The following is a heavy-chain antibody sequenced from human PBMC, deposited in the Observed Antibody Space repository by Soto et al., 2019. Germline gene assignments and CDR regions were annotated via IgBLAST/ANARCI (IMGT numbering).Heavy chain of an antibody. J-gene: IGHJ5*02. CDR1: GFSLSTNGVG. CDR2: IYWNDDK. V-gene: IGHV2-5*01. Sequence: SGPTLGNPTQTLTLTCTVSGFSLSTNGVGVGWIRQPPGKALEWLALIYWNDDKRYSPSLKSRLTITKDTSKNQVVLTMTNMDPVDTATYHCAHRLHTISGFEPWGHATPFNVSS. CDR3: AHRLHTISGFEP. D-gene: IGHD3-10*01.